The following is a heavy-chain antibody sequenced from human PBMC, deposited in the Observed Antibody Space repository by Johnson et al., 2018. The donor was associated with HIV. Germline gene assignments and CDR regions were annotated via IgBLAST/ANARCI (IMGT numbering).Heavy chain of an antibody. J-gene: IGHJ3*02. V-gene: IGHV3-7*01. Sequence: VQLVESGGGLVQPGRSLRLSCAASGFSFSRYWMSWVRQAPGKGLEWVANIKQDGSEKYYVDSVKGRFTISRDNAKNSLYLQMNSLRAEDTAVYYCARAPRWFNVFDIWGQGTMVTVSS. D-gene: IGHD4-23*01. CDR3: ARAPRWFNVFDI. CDR2: IKQDGSEK. CDR1: GFSFSRYW.